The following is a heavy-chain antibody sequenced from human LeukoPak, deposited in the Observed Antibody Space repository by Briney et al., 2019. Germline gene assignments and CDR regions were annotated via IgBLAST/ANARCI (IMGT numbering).Heavy chain of an antibody. D-gene: IGHD1-1*01. CDR1: GGSFSGYY. CDR2: IYYSGST. V-gene: IGHV4-59*01. J-gene: IGHJ4*02. CDR3: AREVHSEGGIDY. Sequence: SETLSLTCAVYGGSFSGYYWSWIRQPPGKGLEWIGYIYYSGSTNYNPSLKSRVTISVDTSKNQFSLKLSSVTAADTAVYYCAREVHSEGGIDYWGQGTLVTVSS.